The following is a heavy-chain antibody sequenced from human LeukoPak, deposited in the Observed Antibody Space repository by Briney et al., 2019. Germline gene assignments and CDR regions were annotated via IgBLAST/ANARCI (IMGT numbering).Heavy chain of an antibody. D-gene: IGHD6-13*01. Sequence: ASVKVSCKASGGTFSSYAISWVRQAPGQGFEWMGGIIPIFGTANYAQKFQGRVTITTDEPTSTAYMELSSLRSEDTAVYYCARETGYSRRASIWYYYYMDVWGKGTTVTVSS. V-gene: IGHV1-69*05. CDR1: GGTFSSYA. CDR3: ARETGYSRRASIWYYYYMDV. J-gene: IGHJ6*03. CDR2: IIPIFGTA.